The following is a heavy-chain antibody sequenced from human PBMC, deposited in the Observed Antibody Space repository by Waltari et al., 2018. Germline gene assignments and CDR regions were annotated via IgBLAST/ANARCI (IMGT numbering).Heavy chain of an antibody. J-gene: IGHJ4*02. CDR3: ARASEYCSGGSCYSQELDY. D-gene: IGHD2-15*01. CDR2: IIPIFGTA. CDR1: GGTFSSYA. V-gene: IGHV1-69*05. Sequence: QVQLVQSGAEVKKPGSSVKVSCKASGGTFSSYAISWVRQAPGQGLEWMGGIIPIFGTANYAQKFQGRVTITTDESTSTAYMELSSLRSEDTAVYYCARASEYCSGGSCYSQELDYWGQGTLVTVSS.